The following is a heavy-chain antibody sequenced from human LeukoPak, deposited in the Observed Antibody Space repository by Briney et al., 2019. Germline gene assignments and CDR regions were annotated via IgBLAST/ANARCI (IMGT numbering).Heavy chain of an antibody. CDR2: IYYSGST. D-gene: IGHD6-13*01. J-gene: IGHJ3*01. V-gene: IGHV4-59*01. CDR1: GGSISSYY. CDR3: ARISSSNWYNERGAFDV. Sequence: SETLSLTCTVSGGSISSYYWRWIRQPPGKGLEWIGYIYYSGSTNYNPSLKGRVTIPVDTSKNQYSLKLSSVTAADTAVYYCARISSSNWYNERGAFDVWGQGTMVTVSS.